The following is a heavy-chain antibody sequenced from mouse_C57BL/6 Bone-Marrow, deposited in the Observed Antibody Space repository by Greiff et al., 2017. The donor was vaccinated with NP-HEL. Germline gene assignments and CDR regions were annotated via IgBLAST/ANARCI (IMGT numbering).Heavy chain of an antibody. D-gene: IGHD4-1*01. Sequence: VQLQQSGPELVKPGASVKISCKASGYAFSSSWMNWVKQRPGKGLEWIGRIYPGDGDTNYNGKFKGKATLTADKSSSTAYMQLSSLTSEDSAVYFCASLTVPYYFDYWGQGTTLTVSS. CDR3: ASLTVPYYFDY. CDR2: IYPGDGDT. CDR1: GYAFSSSW. J-gene: IGHJ2*01. V-gene: IGHV1-82*01.